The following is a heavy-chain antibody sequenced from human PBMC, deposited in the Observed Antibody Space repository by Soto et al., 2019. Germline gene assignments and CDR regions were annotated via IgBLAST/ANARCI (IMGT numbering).Heavy chain of an antibody. CDR2: IYSGGST. CDR1: GFTVSSNY. Sequence: GGSLRLSCAASGFTVSSNYMSWVRQAPGKGLEWVSVIYSGGSTYYADSVKGRFTISRDNSKNTLYLQMNSLRAEDTAVYYCARSYDYGDYGWFDPWGQGTLVTVSS. CDR3: ARSYDYGDYGWFDP. V-gene: IGHV3-66*01. J-gene: IGHJ5*02. D-gene: IGHD4-17*01.